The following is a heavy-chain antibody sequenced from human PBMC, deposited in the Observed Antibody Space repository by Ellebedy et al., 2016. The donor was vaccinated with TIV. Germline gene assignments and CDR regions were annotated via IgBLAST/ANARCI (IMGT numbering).Heavy chain of an antibody. Sequence: MPSETLSLTCTVSGGSISSYYWSWIRQPPGKGLEWIGDIFHSGNTNYNPSLKSRVPMSLDTSKNQFSLNLNSVTAADTAVYYCARAISPTTPGNWFDRWGQGTLVTVSS. CDR1: GGSISSYY. J-gene: IGHJ5*02. CDR2: IFHSGNT. D-gene: IGHD4-17*01. V-gene: IGHV4-4*09. CDR3: ARAISPTTPGNWFDR.